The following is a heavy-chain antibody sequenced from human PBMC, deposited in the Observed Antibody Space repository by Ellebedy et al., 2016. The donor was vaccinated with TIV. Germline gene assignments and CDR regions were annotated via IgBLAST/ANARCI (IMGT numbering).Heavy chain of an antibody. CDR2: INAGNGNT. V-gene: IGHV1-3*01. D-gene: IGHD3-10*01. J-gene: IGHJ6*02. CDR3: ARLLGEMGYYCGMDV. CDR1: GYSFPSYT. Sequence: ASVKVSCKASGYSFPSYTMHWVRQAPGQRLEWMGWINAGNGNTKYPQKFQGRVTITRDTSASTAYMELSSLKSEDTAVYYCARLLGEMGYYCGMDVWGQGTTVTVSS.